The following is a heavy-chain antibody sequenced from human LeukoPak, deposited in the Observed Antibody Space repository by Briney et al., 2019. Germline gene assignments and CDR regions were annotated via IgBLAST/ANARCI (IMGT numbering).Heavy chain of an antibody. Sequence: SETLSLTCTVSGGSISSSSYYWGWIRQPPGKGLEWIGSIYYSGSTYYNPSLKSRVTISVDTSKNQFSLKLSSVTTADTAVYYCARRRMVLWFGVYRNWGQGTLVTVSS. V-gene: IGHV4-39*07. CDR3: ARRRMVLWFGVYRN. CDR1: GGSISSSSYY. J-gene: IGHJ4*02. CDR2: IYYSGST. D-gene: IGHD3-10*01.